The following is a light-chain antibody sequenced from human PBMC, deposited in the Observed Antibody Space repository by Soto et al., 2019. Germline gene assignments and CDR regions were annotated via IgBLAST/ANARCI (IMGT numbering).Light chain of an antibody. J-gene: IGKJ4*01. V-gene: IGKV3-11*01. CDR3: QQRSNWPLT. Sequence: ERVVTQSPATLSVSPGERATLSCRASQSVSSNLAWYQQKPGQAPRLLIYDASNRATGIPARFSGSGSGTDFTLTISSLEPEDFAVYYCQQRSNWPLTFGGGTKVDIK. CDR2: DAS. CDR1: QSVSSN.